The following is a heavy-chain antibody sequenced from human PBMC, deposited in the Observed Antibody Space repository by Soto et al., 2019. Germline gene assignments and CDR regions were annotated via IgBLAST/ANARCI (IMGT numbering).Heavy chain of an antibody. CDR3: ASLSAGITMIESDYYYGMDV. CDR2: IYYSGST. CDR1: GGSISSGDYY. J-gene: IGHJ6*02. D-gene: IGHD3-22*01. V-gene: IGHV4-30-4*01. Sequence: SETLSLTCTVSGGSISSGDYYWSWIRQPPGKGLEWIGYIYYSGSTYYNPSLKSRVTISVDTSKNQFSLKLSSVTAADTAVYYCASLSAGITMIESDYYYGMDVWGQGTTVTVSS.